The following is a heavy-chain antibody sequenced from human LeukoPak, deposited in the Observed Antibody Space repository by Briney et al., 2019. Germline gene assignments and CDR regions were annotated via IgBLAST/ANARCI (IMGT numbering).Heavy chain of an antibody. CDR2: ISSSGGHT. Sequence: GGSLRLSCAASGFTFSSYSMNWVRRAPGKGLEWVSSISSSGGHTFYSDSVKGRFTISRDNAKNSLYLQMNSLRAEDTAIYYCASPRMIRGTITTPFDYWGQGILVTVSS. J-gene: IGHJ4*02. CDR3: ASPRMIRGTITTPFDY. V-gene: IGHV3-21*01. CDR1: GFTFSSYS. D-gene: IGHD3-10*01.